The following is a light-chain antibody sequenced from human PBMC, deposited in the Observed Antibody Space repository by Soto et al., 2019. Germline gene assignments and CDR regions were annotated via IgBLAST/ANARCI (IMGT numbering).Light chain of an antibody. CDR1: QSVSHY. CDR2: AAS. V-gene: IGKV1-39*01. CDR3: QQSYSTPFT. J-gene: IGKJ3*01. Sequence: DIRMTQSPSSLSASVGDMVTITFRTSQSVSHYLNWYQQKPGKAPKVLIYAASNLQSGVPSRFRGSGSGTDFTLTIINLQPEDFATYYCQQSYSTPFTFGPGTKVDIK.